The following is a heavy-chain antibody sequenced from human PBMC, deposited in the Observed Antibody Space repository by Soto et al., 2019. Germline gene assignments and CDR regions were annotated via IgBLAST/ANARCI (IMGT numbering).Heavy chain of an antibody. V-gene: IGHV3-23*01. CDR3: AKVPITGTNTRSFFDL. CDR1: GFTFSSYA. D-gene: IGHD1-20*01. Sequence: EVQLLESGGGLVQPGGSLRLSCAASGFTFSSYAMTWVRQAPGKGLEWVSTISGSGGSTYSADSLKGRFTVSRDNSQNTLYLQMNSLRAEDTAVYFCAKVPITGTNTRSFFDLWGRGTLVTVSS. J-gene: IGHJ2*01. CDR2: ISGSGGST.